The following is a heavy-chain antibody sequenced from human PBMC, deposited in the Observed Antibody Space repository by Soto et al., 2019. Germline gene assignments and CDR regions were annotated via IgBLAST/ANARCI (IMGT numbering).Heavy chain of an antibody. J-gene: IGHJ5*02. CDR2: FYPGDSDT. CDR1: GYNFGDYW. Sequence: PRESLNLSCKGSGYNFGDYWIGWVRQMPGKGLELMGSFYPGDSDTRYSPSFQGQVTMSGDKSISTAYLHWGSVKASDSAIYYCGRQGAAGDGGYDSKLDPWGQGNMVTV. CDR3: GRQGAAGDGGYDSKLDP. V-gene: IGHV5-51*01. D-gene: IGHD5-12*01.